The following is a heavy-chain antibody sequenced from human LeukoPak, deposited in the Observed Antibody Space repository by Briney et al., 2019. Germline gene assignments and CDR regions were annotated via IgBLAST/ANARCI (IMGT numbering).Heavy chain of an antibody. V-gene: IGHV4-30-2*05. CDR3: ARGGARFDP. D-gene: IGHD1-26*01. Sequence: PSETLSLTCTVSGGSIASGGYYWTWIRQPPGKGLEWIGYIFHTGSTYYNPSLTSRLTLSVDISKNQFSLRLSSVTAADTAVYYCARGGARFDPWGQGTLVTVSS. CDR1: GGSIASGGYY. J-gene: IGHJ5*02. CDR2: IFHTGST.